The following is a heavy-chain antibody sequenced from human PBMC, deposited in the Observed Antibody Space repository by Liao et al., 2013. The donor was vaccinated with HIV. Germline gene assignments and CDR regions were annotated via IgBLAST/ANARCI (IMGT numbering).Heavy chain of an antibody. CDR2: IYHTGRA. CDR1: GGSISGSY. J-gene: IGHJ4*02. V-gene: IGHV4-59*03. CDR3: ANLADDS. D-gene: IGHD6-19*01. Sequence: QVQLQESGPGLVKPSETLSLTCTVSGGSISGSYWSWVRLPPGRGLEWIGYIYHTGRAKYNPSLKSRVTMSVDTSKSQLSLKVTSVTAADTAVYYCANLADDSWGRGTLVTVSS.